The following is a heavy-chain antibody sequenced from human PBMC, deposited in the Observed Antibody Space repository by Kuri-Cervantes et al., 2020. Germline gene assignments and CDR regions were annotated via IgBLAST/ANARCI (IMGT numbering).Heavy chain of an antibody. J-gene: IGHJ4*02. D-gene: IGHD4-17*01. CDR1: GFTFSSYA. CDR3: ASLTLTTGRDFDY. Sequence: GESPKISCAASGFTFSSYAMSWVRQAPGKGLEWVSAISGSGGSTYYADSVKGRFTISRDNSKNTLYLQMNSLRAEDTAVYYCASLTLTTGRDFDYWGQGTLVTVSS. CDR2: ISGSGGST. V-gene: IGHV3-23*01.